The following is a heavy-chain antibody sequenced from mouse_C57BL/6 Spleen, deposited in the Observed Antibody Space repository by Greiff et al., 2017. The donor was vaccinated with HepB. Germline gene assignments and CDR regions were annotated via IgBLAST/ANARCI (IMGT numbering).Heavy chain of an antibody. CDR3: ARGGLYYSNYGWYFDV. CDR1: GFTFSSYA. CDR2: ISDGGSYT. D-gene: IGHD2-5*01. V-gene: IGHV5-4*01. J-gene: IGHJ1*03. Sequence: DVHLVESGGGLVKPGGSLKLSCAASGFTFSSYAMSWVRQTPEKRLEWVATISDGGSYTYYPDNVKGRFTISRDNAKNNLYLQMSHLKSEDTAMYYCARGGLYYSNYGWYFDVWGTGTTVTVSS.